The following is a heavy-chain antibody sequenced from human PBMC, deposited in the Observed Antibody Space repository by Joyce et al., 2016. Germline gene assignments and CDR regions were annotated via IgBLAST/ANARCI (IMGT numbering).Heavy chain of an antibody. CDR2: IYLGGST. Sequence: QVQLQESGPGLVKPSGTLSLTCAVSGGSISSAHWWSWVRQPPGKGLEWIGEIYLGGSTTYNPSLKSRVTISVDTSKNQLSLKMNSVTAADTAVYYCARNGAYSQDSWGQGTLVTVSS. V-gene: IGHV4-4*02. CDR3: ARNGAYSQDS. CDR1: GGSISSAHW. J-gene: IGHJ5*01. D-gene: IGHD5-12*01.